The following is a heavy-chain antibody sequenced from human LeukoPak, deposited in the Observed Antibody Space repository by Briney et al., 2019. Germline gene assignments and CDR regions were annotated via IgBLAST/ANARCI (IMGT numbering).Heavy chain of an antibody. CDR3: AKLGYSSSSHY. Sequence: SGRSLRLSCAASGFTFDDYAMHWVRQAPGKGLEWVSGISWNSGSIGYADSVKGRFTISRDNAKNSLYLQMNGLRAEDTALYYCAKLGYSSSSHYWGQGTLVTVSS. J-gene: IGHJ4*02. CDR1: GFTFDDYA. V-gene: IGHV3-9*01. CDR2: ISWNSGSI. D-gene: IGHD6-6*01.